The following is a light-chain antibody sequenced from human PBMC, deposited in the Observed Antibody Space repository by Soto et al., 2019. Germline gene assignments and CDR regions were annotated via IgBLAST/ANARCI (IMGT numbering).Light chain of an antibody. Sequence: DIQMTQSPSSLSASVGDKVTITCRASQGIRNALAWYQQKPGKAPKRLIYGASTLQSGVPSRFSGSGSGTEFTLTISSLQPDDFATYYCQQYNGHSWTFGQGTKVDIK. CDR3: QQYNGHSWT. CDR2: GAS. J-gene: IGKJ1*01. V-gene: IGKV1-17*01. CDR1: QGIRNA.